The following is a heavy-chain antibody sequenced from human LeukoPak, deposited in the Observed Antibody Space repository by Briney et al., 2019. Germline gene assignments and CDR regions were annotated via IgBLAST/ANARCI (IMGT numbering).Heavy chain of an antibody. D-gene: IGHD3-3*01. J-gene: IGHJ5*02. CDR3: ARAEFLEWLSYSNWFDP. Sequence: GASVKVSCKASGGTFSSYAISWVRQAPGQGLEWMGGIIPIFGTANYAQKFQGSVTITADESTSTAYMELSSLRSEDTAVYYCARAEFLEWLSYSNWFDPWGQGTLVTVSS. V-gene: IGHV1-69*13. CDR1: GGTFSSYA. CDR2: IIPIFGTA.